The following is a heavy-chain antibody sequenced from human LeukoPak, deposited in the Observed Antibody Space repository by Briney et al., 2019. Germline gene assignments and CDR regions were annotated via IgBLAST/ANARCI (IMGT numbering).Heavy chain of an antibody. Sequence: PSETLSLTCTVSGGSISSSSYYWGWIRQPPGKGLEWIGSIYYSGSTYYNPSLKSRVTISVDTSKNQFSLKLSSVTAVDTALYYCARENGYRYDYWGQGTLVTVSS. D-gene: IGHD5-18*01. CDR2: IYYSGST. J-gene: IGHJ4*02. CDR1: GGSISSSSYY. CDR3: ARENGYRYDY. V-gene: IGHV4-39*07.